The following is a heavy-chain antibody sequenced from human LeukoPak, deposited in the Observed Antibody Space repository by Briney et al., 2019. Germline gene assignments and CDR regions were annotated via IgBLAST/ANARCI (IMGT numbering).Heavy chain of an antibody. CDR1: GGSISSYY. D-gene: IGHD6-13*01. CDR3: ARRRSSSWYGGDWFDP. Sequence: SETLSLTCTVSGGSISSYYWSWIRQPPGKGLEWIGYIYYSGSTNYNPSLKSRVTISVDTSKNQFSLKLSSVTAADTAVYYCARRRSSSWYGGDWFDPWGQGTLVTVSS. CDR2: IYYSGST. J-gene: IGHJ5*02. V-gene: IGHV4-59*12.